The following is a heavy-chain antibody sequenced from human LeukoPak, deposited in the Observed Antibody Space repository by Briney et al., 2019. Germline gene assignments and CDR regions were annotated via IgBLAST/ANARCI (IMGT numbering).Heavy chain of an antibody. CDR1: GLTFSSYD. Sequence: GGSLRLSCVASGLTFSSYDFHWIRQATGEGLEWVSAIGTAGDTYYPGSVKGRFAISRENAKNSSYLQMNSLRAGDTAVYYCARGSPDGFKYAFDIWGQGTRVTVSS. V-gene: IGHV3-13*01. CDR2: IGTAGDT. J-gene: IGHJ3*02. CDR3: ARGSPDGFKYAFDI. D-gene: IGHD5-24*01.